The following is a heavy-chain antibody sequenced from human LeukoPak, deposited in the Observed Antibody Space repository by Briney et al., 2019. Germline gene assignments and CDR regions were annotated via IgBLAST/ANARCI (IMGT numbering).Heavy chain of an antibody. CDR3: ASFSCSSTSCLFDY. CDR2: IYYSGST. J-gene: IGHJ4*02. D-gene: IGHD2-2*01. Sequence: PSETLSLTCTVSGGSISSGDYYWSWIRQPPGKGLEWIGYIYYSGSTYYNPSLKSRVTISVDTSKNQFSLKLSSVTAADTAVYYCASFSCSSTSCLFDYWGQGTLVTVSS. V-gene: IGHV4-30-4*01. CDR1: GGSISSGDYY.